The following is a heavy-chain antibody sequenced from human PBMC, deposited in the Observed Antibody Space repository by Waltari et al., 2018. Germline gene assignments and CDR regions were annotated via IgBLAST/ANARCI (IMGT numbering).Heavy chain of an antibody. Sequence: QVQLQESGPGLVKPSETLSLTCAVSGYSISSGYYWGWIRQPPGKGLEWIGSIYHSGSTYYNPSLKSRVTISVDTSKNQFSLKLSSVTAADTAVYYCTSSRGIDLFFFDYWGQGTLVTVSS. V-gene: IGHV4-38-2*01. J-gene: IGHJ4*02. CDR3: TSSRGIDLFFFDY. CDR1: GYSISSGYY. D-gene: IGHD3-10*01. CDR2: IYHSGST.